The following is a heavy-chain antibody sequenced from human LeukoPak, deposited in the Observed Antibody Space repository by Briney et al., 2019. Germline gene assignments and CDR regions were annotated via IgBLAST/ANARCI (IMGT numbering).Heavy chain of an antibody. CDR1: GFTFDYYW. D-gene: IGHD2-15*01. Sequence: PGGSLRLSCAASGFTFDYYWMTWVPQAPGKGLEGLANIKESGSEKYEVDSVKGRFIISRDNAKNSLYLQMNSLRVEATAVYYCARGWGERGKCRGGTCNNPQFDYWGRGTLVTVSS. CDR2: IKESGSEK. V-gene: IGHV3-7*01. CDR3: ARGWGERGKCRGGTCNNPQFDY. J-gene: IGHJ4*02.